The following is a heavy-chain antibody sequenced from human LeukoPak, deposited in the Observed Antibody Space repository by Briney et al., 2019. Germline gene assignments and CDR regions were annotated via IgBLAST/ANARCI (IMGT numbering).Heavy chain of an antibody. V-gene: IGHV4-61*02. Sequence: PSETLSLTCTVSGGSISSGGYYWSWIRQPAGKGLEWIGRVYTSGSTNYNPSLKSRVTISVDTSKNQFSLKLSSVTAADTAVYYCARGGLRDGSNSLDYWGAGTLVTVSS. J-gene: IGHJ4*02. CDR1: GGSISSGGYY. CDR3: ARGGLRDGSNSLDY. CDR2: VYTSGST. D-gene: IGHD2-15*01.